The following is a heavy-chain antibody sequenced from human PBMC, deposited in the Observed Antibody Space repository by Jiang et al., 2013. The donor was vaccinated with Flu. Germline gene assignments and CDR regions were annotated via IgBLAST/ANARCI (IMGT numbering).Heavy chain of an antibody. J-gene: IGHJ4*02. D-gene: IGHD3-10*01. CDR2: FYYSGST. CDR1: GGSISSNNYY. CDR3: ARHLRYGSGSQYYFDY. Sequence: PGLVKPSETLSLTCTISGGSISSNNYYWGWIRQPPGKGLAWIGSFYYSGSTYYNPSLKGRVTISADTSRNQFSLKLGSVTAADTAVYYCARHLRYGSGSQYYFDYWGQGTLVTVSS. V-gene: IGHV4-39*01.